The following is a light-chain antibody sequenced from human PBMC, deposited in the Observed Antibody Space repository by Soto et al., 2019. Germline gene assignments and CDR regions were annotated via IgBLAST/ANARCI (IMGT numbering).Light chain of an antibody. V-gene: IGKV3-20*01. CDR2: GAS. J-gene: IGKJ1*01. CDR1: QSVSSSY. Sequence: EIVLTHSPGTLSLSPGERATLSCSASQSVSSSYLAWYQQKPGQAPRLLIYGASSRATGIPDRFSGSGSGTDFTLTISRLGPEDFAVYYCQQYNNWPRTFGQGTKVDIK. CDR3: QQYNNWPRT.